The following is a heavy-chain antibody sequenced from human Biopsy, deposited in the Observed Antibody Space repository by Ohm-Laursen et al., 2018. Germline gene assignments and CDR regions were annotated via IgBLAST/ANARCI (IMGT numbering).Heavy chain of an antibody. Sequence: SLRLSCAASGFIFDDYAMHWVRQAPGKGLEWVSGISWDSGRIDYADSVKGRFTISRDNAKNSLYLQMNSLRAEDTALYYCAKDSGRSPLGESFHWGQGNLVTVSS. CDR3: AKDSGRSPLGESFH. J-gene: IGHJ4*02. CDR2: ISWDSGRI. D-gene: IGHD3-16*01. V-gene: IGHV3-9*01. CDR1: GFIFDDYA.